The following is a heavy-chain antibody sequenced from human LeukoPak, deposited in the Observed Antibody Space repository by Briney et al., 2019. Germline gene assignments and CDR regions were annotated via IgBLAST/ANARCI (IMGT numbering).Heavy chain of an antibody. CDR2: IYYSGST. J-gene: IGHJ6*02. V-gene: IGHV4-39*07. Sequence: PSETLSLTCTVSGGSISSSSYYWGWIRQPPGKGLEWIGSIYYSGSTYYNPSLKSRVTISVDTSKNQFSLKLSSVTAADTAVYYCASDIVVVEGGMDVWGQGTTVTVSS. CDR3: ASDIVVVEGGMDV. CDR1: GGSISSSSYY. D-gene: IGHD2-15*01.